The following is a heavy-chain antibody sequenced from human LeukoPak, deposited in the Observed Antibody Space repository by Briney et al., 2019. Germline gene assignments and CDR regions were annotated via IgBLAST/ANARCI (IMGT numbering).Heavy chain of an antibody. CDR1: GFTFSNYG. CDR2: ISYDGNNK. Sequence: GGSLRLSCAASGFTFSNYGIHWVRQAPGKGLEWVAVISYDGNNKYYADSVKGRFTISRDNSKNTLFLQMNSLRAEDTAVYYCAKGVDYCSGGSCPADYWGPGTLVTVSS. J-gene: IGHJ4*02. V-gene: IGHV3-30*18. CDR3: AKGVDYCSGGSCPADY. D-gene: IGHD2-15*01.